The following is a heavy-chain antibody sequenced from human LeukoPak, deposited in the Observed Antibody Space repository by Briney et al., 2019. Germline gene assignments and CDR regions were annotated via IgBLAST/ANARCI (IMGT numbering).Heavy chain of an antibody. CDR3: AKSHEQKYCSSTNCYGDY. Sequence: GRSLRLSCAASGFTFSSYALSWVRQAPGKGLEWVSAISGSGGSTYYADSVKGRFTISRDNSKNTLYLQMNSLRAEDTAVYYCAKSHEQKYCSSTNCYGDYWGQGTLVTVSS. CDR1: GFTFSSYA. J-gene: IGHJ4*02. V-gene: IGHV3-23*01. D-gene: IGHD2-2*01. CDR2: ISGSGGST.